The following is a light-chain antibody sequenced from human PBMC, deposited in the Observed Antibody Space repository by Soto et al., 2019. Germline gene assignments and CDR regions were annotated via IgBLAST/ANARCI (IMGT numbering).Light chain of an antibody. J-gene: IGLJ2*01. Sequence: SYELTQPPSVSVAPGKTARITCGGNNIGSKSVHWYQQKPGQAPVLVIYYDSDRPSGIPERFSDSNSGNTATLTISRVEAGDEGDYYCKVWDSSSDHPVVFGGGPKLTVL. CDR1: NIGSKS. V-gene: IGLV3-21*04. CDR3: KVWDSSSDHPVV. CDR2: YDS.